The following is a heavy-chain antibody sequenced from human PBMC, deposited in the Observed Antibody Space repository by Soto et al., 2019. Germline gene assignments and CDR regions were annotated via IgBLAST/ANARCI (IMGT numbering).Heavy chain of an antibody. J-gene: IGHJ4*02. D-gene: IGHD2-2*01. Sequence: QVQLVQSGAEVKKPGASVKVSCKASGYTFTSYGISWVRQAPGQGLEWMGWISAYNGNTNYAQKLQGRVTMTTDTSTSTAYMELRSLRSDDTAVYYCARDRCSSTSCHPTHYFDYRGQGTLDTVSS. CDR1: GYTFTSYG. CDR2: ISAYNGNT. V-gene: IGHV1-18*04. CDR3: ARDRCSSTSCHPTHYFDY.